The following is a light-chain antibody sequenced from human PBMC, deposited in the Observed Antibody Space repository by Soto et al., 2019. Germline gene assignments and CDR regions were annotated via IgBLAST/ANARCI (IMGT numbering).Light chain of an antibody. CDR3: SSYTNINTRAGV. CDR2: EVT. J-gene: IGLJ1*01. CDR1: DGDIGSYNR. V-gene: IGLV2-14*01. Sequence: QSALTQLASVTGSPGQSITLPCPGPDGDIGSYNRVSWYQQHPGKAPKLIIYEVTDRPSGVSNRFSGSKSGNTASLTISGLQAEDEAEYYCSSYTNINTRAGVFGTGTKGNV.